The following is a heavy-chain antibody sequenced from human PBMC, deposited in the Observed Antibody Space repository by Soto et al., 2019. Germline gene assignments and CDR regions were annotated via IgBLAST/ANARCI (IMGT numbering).Heavy chain of an antibody. Sequence: PSQTLSLTCVGSGDTVSSNSVAWNWVRQSPSRGLEWLGRTYYRSRWYSDYAVSVRSRIDINADTSKNQVSLQLNSVTPEDTAVYYCARSEEDSDYYYYGMDVWGQGTTVAVCS. CDR1: GDTVSSNSVA. CDR3: ARSEEDSDYYYYGMDV. CDR2: TYYRSRWYS. V-gene: IGHV6-1*01. J-gene: IGHJ6*02. D-gene: IGHD2-15*01.